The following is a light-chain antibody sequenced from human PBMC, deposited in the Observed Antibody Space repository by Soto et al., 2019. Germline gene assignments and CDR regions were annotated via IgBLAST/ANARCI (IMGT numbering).Light chain of an antibody. CDR1: QNVYNN. V-gene: IGKV3-15*01. CDR2: DAS. CDR3: QQCRNWPLT. Sequence: EIVRTQSPATLSVSPGEGATLSCKASQNVYNNLAWYQQRPGQPPRLLIYDASTRATAISARFSGSGYGTEFTLTISSLQSEDFAVDFCQQCRNWPLTFGGGTKGEIK. J-gene: IGKJ4*01.